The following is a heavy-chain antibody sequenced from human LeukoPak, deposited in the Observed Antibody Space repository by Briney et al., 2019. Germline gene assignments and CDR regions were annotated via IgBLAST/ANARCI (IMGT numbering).Heavy chain of an antibody. V-gene: IGHV3-23*01. Sequence: GGSLRLSCAASGFTFSSSAMSWVRQAPGKGLEWVSAISGSGGSTYYADSVKGRFTISRDNSKNTLYLQMNSLRAEDTAVYYCAKPCNWNYVNWFDPWGQGTLVTVSS. D-gene: IGHD1-7*01. CDR3: AKPCNWNYVNWFDP. CDR2: ISGSGGST. CDR1: GFTFSSSA. J-gene: IGHJ5*02.